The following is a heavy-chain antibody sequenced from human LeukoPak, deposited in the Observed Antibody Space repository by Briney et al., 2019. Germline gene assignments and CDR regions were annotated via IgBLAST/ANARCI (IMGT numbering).Heavy chain of an antibody. D-gene: IGHD6-13*01. CDR2: IWYDGSNK. Sequence: GGSLRLSCAASGFTFSSYGTHWVRQAPGKGLEWVAVIWYDGSNKYYADSVKGRFTISRDNSKNTLFLQMNSLRAEDTAVYYCARGVYRSSSSFDYWGQGTLVTVSS. CDR1: GFTFSSYG. J-gene: IGHJ4*02. V-gene: IGHV3-33*01. CDR3: ARGVYRSSSSFDY.